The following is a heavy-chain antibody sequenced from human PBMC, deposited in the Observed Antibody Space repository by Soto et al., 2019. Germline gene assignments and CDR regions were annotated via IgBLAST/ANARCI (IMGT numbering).Heavy chain of an antibody. CDR3: ARAILYYDFWSGYCNPPHFDY. V-gene: IGHV4-34*01. Sequence: SETLSLTCAVYGGSFSGYYWSWIRQPPGKGLEWIGEINHSGSTNYNPSLKSRVTISVDTSKNQFSLKLSSVTAADTAVYYCARAILYYDFWSGYCNPPHFDYWGQGTLVTVSS. D-gene: IGHD3-3*01. CDR1: GGSFSGYY. CDR2: INHSGST. J-gene: IGHJ4*02.